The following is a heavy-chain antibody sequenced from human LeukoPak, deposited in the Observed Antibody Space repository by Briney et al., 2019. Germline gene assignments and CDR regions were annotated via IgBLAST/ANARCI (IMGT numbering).Heavy chain of an antibody. V-gene: IGHV3-66*01. CDR3: ARGRPLCYFDY. CDR1: GFTVSSNY. J-gene: IGHJ4*02. CDR2: IYSGGST. Sequence: GGCLRLSCAASGFTVSSNYMSWVRQAPGKGLEWVSVIYSGGSTYYADSVKGRFTISRDNSKNTLYLQMNSLRAEDTAVYYCARGRPLCYFDYWGQGTLVAVPT.